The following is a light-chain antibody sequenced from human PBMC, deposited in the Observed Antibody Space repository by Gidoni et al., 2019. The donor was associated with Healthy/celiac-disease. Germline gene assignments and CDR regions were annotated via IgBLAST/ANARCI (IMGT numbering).Light chain of an antibody. CDR1: QSISSW. J-gene: IGKJ1*01. Sequence: IHITHSPSTLSASVGDRVTITCLASQSISSWLAWYQQKPGKSPKLLISKASSLESGVPSRFSGSGSGTEFTLTISSLQPDDFATYYCQQYNSYTWTFGQGTKVEIK. CDR2: KAS. V-gene: IGKV1-5*03. CDR3: QQYNSYTWT.